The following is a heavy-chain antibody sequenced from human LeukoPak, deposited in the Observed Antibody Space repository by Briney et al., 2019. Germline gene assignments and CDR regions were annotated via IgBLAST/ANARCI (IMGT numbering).Heavy chain of an antibody. D-gene: IGHD5-18*01. CDR1: GFTFSSYS. V-gene: IGHV3-21*01. Sequence: KAGGSLRLSCAASGFTFSSYSMNWVRQAPGKGLEWVSSISSSSSYIYYADSVKGRLTISRDNAKNSLYLQMNSLRAEDTAVYYCARGGGYSYGCCHSGDVWGQGTTVTVSS. CDR2: ISSSSSYI. J-gene: IGHJ6*02. CDR3: ARGGGYSYGCCHSGDV.